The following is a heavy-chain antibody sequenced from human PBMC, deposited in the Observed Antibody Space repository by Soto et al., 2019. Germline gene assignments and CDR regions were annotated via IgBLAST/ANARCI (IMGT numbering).Heavy chain of an antibody. D-gene: IGHD5-18*01. CDR3: ARDFGYCYGLPPNKTYYYYGMDV. CDR2: ISYDGSNK. V-gene: IGHV3-30-3*01. Sequence: GGSLRLSCAASGFTFSSYAMHWVRQAPGKGLEWVAVISYDGSNKYYADSVKGRFTISRDNSKNTLYLQMNSLRAEDTAVYYCARDFGYCYGLPPNKTYYYYGMDVWGQGTTVTVSS. CDR1: GFTFSSYA. J-gene: IGHJ6*02.